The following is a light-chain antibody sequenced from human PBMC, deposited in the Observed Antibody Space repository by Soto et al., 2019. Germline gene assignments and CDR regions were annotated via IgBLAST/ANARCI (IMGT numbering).Light chain of an antibody. CDR2: AAS. J-gene: IGKJ1*01. CDR3: QQSYSNPRT. V-gene: IGKV1-39*01. CDR1: ENIARY. Sequence: DIQMTQSPSSLSASVGDRVTITCRASENIARYLNWYQQRPGKAPELLISAASSLQSGVPSRFRGGGSGTDFTLPSSSLQPEDLATYYCQQSYSNPRTFGQGTKVEIK.